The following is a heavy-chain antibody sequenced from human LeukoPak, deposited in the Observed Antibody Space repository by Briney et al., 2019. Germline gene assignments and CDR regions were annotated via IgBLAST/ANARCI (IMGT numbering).Heavy chain of an antibody. J-gene: IGHJ4*02. CDR2: ITSKAYGATT. CDR3: SRHIVGARTFFDY. V-gene: IGHV3-49*04. Sequence: PGGSLRLSCTASGFTFGDYAMSWVRQAPGKGLEWLGFITSKAYGATTDYAASVKGRLTISRDDSNSIAYLQMNSLKSEDTAVYYCSRHIVGARTFFDYWGQGALVTVSS. CDR1: GFTFGDYA. D-gene: IGHD1-26*01.